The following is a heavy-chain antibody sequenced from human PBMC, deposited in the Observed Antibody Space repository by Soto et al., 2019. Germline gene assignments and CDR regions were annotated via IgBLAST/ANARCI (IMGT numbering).Heavy chain of an antibody. V-gene: IGHV3-15*07. Sequence: SLRLSCAASGFTFSNAWMNWVRQAPGKGLEWVGRIKSKTDGGTTDYAAPVKGRFTISRDDSKNTLYLQMNSLKTEDTAVYYCTTSSVHGYYYYGMDVWGQGTTVTVSS. CDR1: GFTFSNAW. J-gene: IGHJ6*02. CDR2: IKSKTDGGTT. CDR3: TTSSVHGYYYYGMDV. D-gene: IGHD3-10*01.